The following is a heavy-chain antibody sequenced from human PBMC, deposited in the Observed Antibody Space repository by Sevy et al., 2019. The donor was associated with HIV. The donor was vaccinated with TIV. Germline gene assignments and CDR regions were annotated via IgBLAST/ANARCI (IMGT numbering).Heavy chain of an antibody. J-gene: IGHJ4*02. CDR3: ARPYSSSWYQFDY. CDR1: GYTFTGYY. CDR2: INPNSGGT. D-gene: IGHD6-13*01. V-gene: IGHV1-2*02. Sequence: ASVKVSCKASGYTFTGYYMHWVRQAPGQGLEWMGWINPNSGGTNDAQKFRGRVTMTRDTSISTAYMGLSRLGSDDTAVYYCARPYSSSWYQFDYWGQGTLVTVSS.